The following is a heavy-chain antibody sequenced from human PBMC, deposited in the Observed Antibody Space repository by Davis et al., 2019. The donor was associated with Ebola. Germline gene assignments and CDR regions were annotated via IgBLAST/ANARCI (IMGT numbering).Heavy chain of an antibody. D-gene: IGHD1-1*01. Sequence: ASVKVSCKASGYTFTGYYMHWVRQAPGQGLEWMGRINPNSGDTNYAQKFQGRVSMTRDTSISTAYMELSRLKSDDTAVYYCARGTAGSYYFDYWGQGTLVTVSS. CDR3: ARGTAGSYYFDY. J-gene: IGHJ4*02. CDR1: GYTFTGYY. V-gene: IGHV1-2*06. CDR2: INPNSGDT.